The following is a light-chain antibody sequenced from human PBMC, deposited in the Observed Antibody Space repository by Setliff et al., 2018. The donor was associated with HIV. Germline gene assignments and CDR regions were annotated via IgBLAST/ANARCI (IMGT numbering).Light chain of an antibody. Sequence: QSVLTQPRSVSGSPGQSVTISCTGTSSYVGGYNFVSWYQQRPGKAPKLMIYDVTKRPSGVPDRFSGSKSGNTASLTISGLQAEDEADYYCCSYAGSHTFVFGTGTKVTVL. CDR2: DVT. CDR3: CSYAGSHTFV. V-gene: IGLV2-11*01. CDR1: SSYVGGYNF. J-gene: IGLJ1*01.